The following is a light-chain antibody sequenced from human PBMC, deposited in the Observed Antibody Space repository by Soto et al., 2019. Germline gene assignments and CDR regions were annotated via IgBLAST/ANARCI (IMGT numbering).Light chain of an antibody. CDR2: GAS. J-gene: IGKJ4*01. Sequence: EIVMTQSPATLSVSPGDRATLSCRASQSVSSNLAWYQQKPGQAPRLLIYGASTRATGMPARFSGSGSGTEFTLTISSLQSEDFAVYYCQQYNNWPLTFGGGTKVEIK. V-gene: IGKV3-15*01. CDR3: QQYNNWPLT. CDR1: QSVSSN.